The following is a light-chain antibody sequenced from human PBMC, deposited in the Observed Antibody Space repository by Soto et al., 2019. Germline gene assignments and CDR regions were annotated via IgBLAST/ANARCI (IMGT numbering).Light chain of an antibody. CDR3: QQYSNWPALT. CDR1: QSVSSN. Sequence: EIVMTQSPATLSVSPGERATLSCRASQSVSSNLAWYQRRPGQAPRLLIYDASTSATGIPARFSGSGSGTEFTLTISSLQSEDFAVYYCQQYSNWPALTFGGGTKVEIK. CDR2: DAS. V-gene: IGKV3-15*01. J-gene: IGKJ4*01.